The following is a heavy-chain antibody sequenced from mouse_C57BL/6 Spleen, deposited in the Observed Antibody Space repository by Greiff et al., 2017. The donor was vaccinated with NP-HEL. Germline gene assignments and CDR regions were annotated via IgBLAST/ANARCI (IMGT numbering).Heavy chain of an antibody. CDR2: ISSGSSTI. CDR3: ARRTGAYAMDY. Sequence: EVKLLESGGGLVKPGGSLKREGAAGGEKGREEGRKGERKGREKGGVWVAYISSGSSTINYADTVKGRSTLSRVKAENTPFLQMTSLRYEDADMYYCARRTGAYAMDYWGQGTSVTVSS. J-gene: IGHJ4*01. CDR1: GEKGREEG. D-gene: IGHD4-1*01. V-gene: IGHV5-17*01.